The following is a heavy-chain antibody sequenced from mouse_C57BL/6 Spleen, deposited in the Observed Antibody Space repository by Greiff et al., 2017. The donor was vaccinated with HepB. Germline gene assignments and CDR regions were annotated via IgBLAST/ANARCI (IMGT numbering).Heavy chain of an antibody. V-gene: IGHV1-81*01. J-gene: IGHJ2*01. Sequence: VKLQESGAELARPGASVKLSCKASGYTFTSFGISWVKQRTGQGLEWIGEIYPRSGNTYYNEKFKGKATLTADKSTSTAYMELRSLTSEDSAVYFCARRELSYYFDYWGQGTTLTVSS. CDR3: ARRELSYYFDY. CDR2: IYPRSGNT. CDR1: GYTFTSFG.